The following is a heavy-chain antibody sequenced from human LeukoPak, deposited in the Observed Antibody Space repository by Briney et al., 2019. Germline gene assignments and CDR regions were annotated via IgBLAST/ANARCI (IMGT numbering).Heavy chain of an antibody. CDR3: ASGIAVAGTRGMDV. CDR2: INSDGSST. Sequence: SGGSLRLSCAASGFTFSSYWMHWVRHAPGKGLVWVSRINSDGSSTSYADSVKGRFIISRDNAKNTLYVQMKSLRAEDTAVYYCASGIAVAGTRGMDVWGQGPTVTVSS. J-gene: IGHJ6*02. D-gene: IGHD6-19*01. V-gene: IGHV3-74*01. CDR1: GFTFSSYW.